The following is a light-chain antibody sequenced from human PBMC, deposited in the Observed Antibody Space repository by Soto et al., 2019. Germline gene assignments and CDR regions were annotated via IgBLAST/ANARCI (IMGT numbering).Light chain of an antibody. CDR3: CSYAGGSTYV. J-gene: IGLJ1*01. Sequence: QSVLTQPASVSGSPGQSITISCTGTSSDVGSYNLVSWYQHHPGKAPKFMIYEGTKRPSGVSSRFSGSKSGNTASLTISGLQAEDEAYYYCCSYAGGSTYVFGTGTKVTAL. V-gene: IGLV2-23*01. CDR2: EGT. CDR1: SSDVGSYNL.